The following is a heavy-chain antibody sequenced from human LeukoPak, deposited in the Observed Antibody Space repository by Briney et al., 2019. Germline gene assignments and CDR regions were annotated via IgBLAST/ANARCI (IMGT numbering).Heavy chain of an antibody. CDR3: ARARRRDGYNYYYYYYYGMDV. CDR2: INHSGST. CDR1: GGSFSGYY. V-gene: IGHV4-34*01. D-gene: IGHD5-24*01. J-gene: IGHJ6*02. Sequence: SETLSLTCAVYGGSFSGYYWSWIRQPTGKGLEWIGEINHSGSTNYNPSLKSRVTISVDTSKNQFSLKLSSVTAADTAVYYCARARRRDGYNYYYYYYYGMDVRGQGTTVAVSS.